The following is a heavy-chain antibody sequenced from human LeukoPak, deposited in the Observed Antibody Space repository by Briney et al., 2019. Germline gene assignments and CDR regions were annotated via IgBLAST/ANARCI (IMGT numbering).Heavy chain of an antibody. D-gene: IGHD6-13*01. CDR2: IRYDGSNK. Sequence: PGGSLRLSCAASGFTFSSYGMHWVRQAPGKGLEWVAFIRYDGSNKYYVDSVKGRFTISRDNSKNTLYLQMNSLRAEDTAVYYCAKELGQQLVEAEVDYWGQGTLVTVSS. V-gene: IGHV3-30*02. CDR1: GFTFSSYG. CDR3: AKELGQQLVEAEVDY. J-gene: IGHJ4*02.